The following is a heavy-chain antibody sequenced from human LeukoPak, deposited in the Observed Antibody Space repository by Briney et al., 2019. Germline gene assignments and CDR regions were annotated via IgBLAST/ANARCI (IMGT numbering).Heavy chain of an antibody. CDR2: INPNSGGT. J-gene: IGHJ4*02. Sequence: GASVKVSCKASGYTFTGYYIHWVRQAPGQGLEWMGWINPNSGGTNYTQKFPGRVTMTRETSISTAYMELSRLRSDDTAVYYCAREGMPSGYGPYYYDSSGYYRYYFDYWGQGTLVTVSS. D-gene: IGHD3-22*01. CDR3: AREGMPSGYGPYYYDSSGYYRYYFDY. CDR1: GYTFTGYY. V-gene: IGHV1-2*02.